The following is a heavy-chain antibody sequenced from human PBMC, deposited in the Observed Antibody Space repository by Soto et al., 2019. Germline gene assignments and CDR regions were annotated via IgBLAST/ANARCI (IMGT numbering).Heavy chain of an antibody. CDR3: VRNGNGTTYYFDF. CDR2: IDPSDSYT. CDR1: GYKFIGYW. V-gene: IGHV5-10-1*03. D-gene: IGHD1-1*01. J-gene: IGHJ4*02. Sequence: EVQLVQSGAEVKKPGESLPISCKGSGYKFIGYWISWVRQMPGKGLEWVGRIDPSDSYTSYSPSFQGHVTISVDKSISTAYLQWRSLQASDTAKYYCVRNGNGTTYYFDFWGRGTLVPVSS.